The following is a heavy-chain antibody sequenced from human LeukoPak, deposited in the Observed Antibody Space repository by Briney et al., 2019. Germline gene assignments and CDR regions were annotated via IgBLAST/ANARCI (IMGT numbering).Heavy chain of an antibody. D-gene: IGHD3-10*01. J-gene: IGHJ4*02. CDR1: GFTFSRYD. V-gene: IGHV3-13*01. CDR3: VRGGETGFDY. Sequence: GGSLRLSCAASGFTFSRYDMHWVRQATGKGLEWVSGIASAGDTFYVASVKGRFTISRENAKISLYLQMNSLRAGDTAVYYCVRGGETGFDYWGQGTLVTVSS. CDR2: IASAGDT.